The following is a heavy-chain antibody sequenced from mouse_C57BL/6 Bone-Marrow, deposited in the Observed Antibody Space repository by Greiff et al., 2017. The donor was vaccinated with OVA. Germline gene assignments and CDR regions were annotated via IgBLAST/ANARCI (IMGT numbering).Heavy chain of an antibody. CDR3: TRTVGFAY. CDR1: GFNIKDDY. D-gene: IGHD1-1*01. V-gene: IGHV14-4*01. J-gene: IGHJ3*01. Sequence: EVQLQESGAELVRPGASVKLSCTASGFNIKDDYMHWVKQRPEQGLEWIGWIDPENGDTEYASKFQGKATITADTSSNTAYLQLSSLTSEDTAVYYCTRTVGFAYWGQGTLVTVSA. CDR2: IDPENGDT.